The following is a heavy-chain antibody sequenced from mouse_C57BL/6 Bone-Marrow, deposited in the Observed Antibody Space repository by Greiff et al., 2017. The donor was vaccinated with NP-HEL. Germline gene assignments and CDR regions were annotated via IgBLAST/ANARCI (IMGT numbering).Heavy chain of an antibody. J-gene: IGHJ2*01. V-gene: IGHV6-3*01. D-gene: IGHD1-1*01. CDR2: IRLKSDNYAT. Sequence: EVKLQESGGGLVQPGGSMKLSCVASGFTFSNYWMNWVRQSPEKGLEWVAQIRLKSDNYATHYAESVKGRFTISRDDSKSSVYLQMNNLRAEDTGIYYCIYYYGPFDYWGQGTTLTVSS. CDR3: IYYYGPFDY. CDR1: GFTFSNYW.